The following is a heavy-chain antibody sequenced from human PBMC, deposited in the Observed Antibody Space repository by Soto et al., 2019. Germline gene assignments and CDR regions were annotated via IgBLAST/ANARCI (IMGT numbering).Heavy chain of an antibody. J-gene: IGHJ5*02. D-gene: IGHD2-15*01. Sequence: SETLSLTCTVSGGSISSGGYYWGWIRQHPGKGLEWIGYIYYSGSTYYNPSLKSRVTISVDTSKNQFSLKLSSVTAADTAVYYCARDFYCSGGSCYSGAPTWGQGTLVTVSS. CDR3: ARDFYCSGGSCYSGAPT. CDR2: IYYSGST. V-gene: IGHV4-31*02. CDR1: GGSISSGGYY.